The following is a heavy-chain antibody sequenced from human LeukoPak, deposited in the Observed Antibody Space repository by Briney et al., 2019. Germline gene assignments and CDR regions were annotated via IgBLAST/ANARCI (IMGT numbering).Heavy chain of an antibody. Sequence: PGGSLRLSCAASGFTFSSYFMNWVRQAPGKGLEWVSSISSTSTYIYYADSVKGRFTISRDNAKNSLYLQMNNLRAEDTAVYYWATALYGYTPAYWGQGTLVAAS. D-gene: IGHD5-24*01. V-gene: IGHV3-21*01. CDR2: ISSTSTYI. CDR1: GFTFSSYF. CDR3: ATALYGYTPAY. J-gene: IGHJ4*02.